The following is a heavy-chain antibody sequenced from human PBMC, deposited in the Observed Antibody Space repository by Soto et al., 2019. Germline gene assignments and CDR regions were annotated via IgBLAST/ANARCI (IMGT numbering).Heavy chain of an antibody. CDR2: IYYSGST. D-gene: IGHD2-15*01. V-gene: IGHV4-61*01. J-gene: IGHJ4*02. CDR1: GGSVSSGSYY. Sequence: SETLSLTCTVSGGSVSSGSYYWSWIRQPPGKGLEWIGYIYYSGSTNYNPSLKSRVTISVDTSKNQFSLKLSSVTAADTAVYYCAVGYCSGGSCYSNYWGQGTLVTVSS. CDR3: AVGYCSGGSCYSNY.